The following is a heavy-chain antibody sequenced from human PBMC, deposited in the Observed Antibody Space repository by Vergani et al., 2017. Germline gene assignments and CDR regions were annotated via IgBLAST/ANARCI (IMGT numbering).Heavy chain of an antibody. D-gene: IGHD3-22*01. CDR3: AKDDYYDSSGYWGY. Sequence: EVQLLESGGGLVQPGGSPRLSCAASGFTFSSYAMSCVRQAPGKGLEWVSAISGSGGSTYYADSVKGRFTISRDNSKNTLYLQMNSLRAEDTAVYYCAKDDYYDSSGYWGYWGQGTLVTVSS. V-gene: IGHV3-23*01. CDR2: ISGSGGST. J-gene: IGHJ4*02. CDR1: GFTFSSYA.